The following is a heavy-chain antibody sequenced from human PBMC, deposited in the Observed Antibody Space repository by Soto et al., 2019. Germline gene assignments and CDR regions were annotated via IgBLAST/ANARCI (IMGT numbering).Heavy chain of an antibody. CDR2: VSDDGYTT. J-gene: IGHJ4*02. V-gene: IGHV3-30*03. D-gene: IGHD2-2*01. CDR3: AREGQHVVGPDAYSFDY. Sequence: QVRLVESGGGVVQPGRSLRLSCAASGFIFSTYGMHWVRQAPGKGLQWVAVVSDDGYTTYYAESVKGRFTVSRDSSKNTLYLQISNLRIEDTAVYYCAREGQHVVGPDAYSFDYWGQGTLVTVSS. CDR1: GFIFSTYG.